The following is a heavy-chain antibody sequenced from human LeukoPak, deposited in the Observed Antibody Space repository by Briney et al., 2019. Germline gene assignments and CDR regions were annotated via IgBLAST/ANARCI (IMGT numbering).Heavy chain of an antibody. Sequence: SETLSLTCTVSGGSISSYYWSWIRQPPGKGLEWIGYIYYRGSTSYNSSLKSRVTISVDTSKNQFSLKLSSVTAADTAVYFCARVPYYYDSSGAFDVWGLGTMVTVSS. J-gene: IGHJ3*01. D-gene: IGHD3-22*01. CDR3: ARVPYYYDSSGAFDV. CDR1: GGSISSYY. V-gene: IGHV4-59*01. CDR2: IYYRGST.